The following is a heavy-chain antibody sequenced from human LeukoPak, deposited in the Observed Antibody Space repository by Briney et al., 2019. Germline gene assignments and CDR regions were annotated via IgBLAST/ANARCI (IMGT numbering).Heavy chain of an antibody. CDR2: VSSSGGTM. J-gene: IGHJ4*02. V-gene: IGHV3-48*03. CDR1: GFTFSSYE. D-gene: IGHD1-26*01. CDR3: ARELGAWDYFDY. Sequence: GGCLRLSCAASGFTFSSYEVNWVRQAPGKGLEWVAYVSSSGGTMQYPDSVKGRFTISRDNANNSLYLQMNSLRAEDTAVYYCARELGAWDYFDYWGQGTLVTVSS.